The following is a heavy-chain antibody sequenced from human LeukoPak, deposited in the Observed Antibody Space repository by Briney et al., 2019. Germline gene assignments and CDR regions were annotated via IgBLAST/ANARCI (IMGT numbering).Heavy chain of an antibody. CDR2: ISYDGSNK. CDR3: AKVFGYYDFWSGHDY. CDR1: GFTFSSYG. V-gene: IGHV3-30*18. J-gene: IGHJ4*02. Sequence: GGSLRLSCAASGFTFSSYGMHWVRQAPGKGLEWVAVISYDGSNKYYADSVKGRFTISRDNSKNTLYLQVNSLRAEDTAVYYCAKVFGYYDFWSGHDYWGQGTLVTVSS. D-gene: IGHD3-3*01.